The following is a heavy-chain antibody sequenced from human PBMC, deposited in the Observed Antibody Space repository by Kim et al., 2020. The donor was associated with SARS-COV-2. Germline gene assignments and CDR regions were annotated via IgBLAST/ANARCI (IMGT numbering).Heavy chain of an antibody. CDR3: AGSLGAD. CDR2: IYQDGSEK. CDR1: GFTFNTNW. V-gene: IGHV3-7*01. D-gene: IGHD3-16*01. Sequence: GGSLRLSCAASGFTFNTNWMSWVRKAPGKGLEWVANIYQDGSEKNYVDSVKGRLTIYRENAKNSLYRQRKSLRAEETAGKYCAGSLGADWGEGTLVTVS. J-gene: IGHJ4*02.